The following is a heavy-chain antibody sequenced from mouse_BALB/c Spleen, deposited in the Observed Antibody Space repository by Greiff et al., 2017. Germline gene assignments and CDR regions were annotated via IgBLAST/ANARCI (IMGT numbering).Heavy chain of an antibody. CDR2: IDPANGNT. J-gene: IGHJ2*01. V-gene: IGHV14-3*02. CDR1: GFNIKDTY. D-gene: IGHD1-1*01. CDR3: ARGTTYYFDY. Sequence: EVKLQESGAELVKPGASVKLSCTASGFNIKDTYMHWVKQRPEQGLEWIGRIDPANGNTKYDPKFQGKATITADTSSNTAYLQLSSLTSEDTAVYYCARGTTYYFDYWGQGTTLTVAS.